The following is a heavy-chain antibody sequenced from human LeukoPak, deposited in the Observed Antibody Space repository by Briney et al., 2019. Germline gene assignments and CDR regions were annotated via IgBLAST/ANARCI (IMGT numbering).Heavy chain of an antibody. Sequence: GGSLRLSCAASGFTFSDYYMSWIRQAPGKGLEWVSYISSSGSTIYYADSVKGRFTISRDNAKNSLYLQMNSLRAEDTAVYYCASNAQIEYSNYRSYYYYYMDVWSKGTTVTVSS. V-gene: IGHV3-11*04. CDR3: ASNAQIEYSNYRSYYYYYMDV. CDR2: ISSSGSTI. D-gene: IGHD2/OR15-2a*01. J-gene: IGHJ6*03. CDR1: GFTFSDYY.